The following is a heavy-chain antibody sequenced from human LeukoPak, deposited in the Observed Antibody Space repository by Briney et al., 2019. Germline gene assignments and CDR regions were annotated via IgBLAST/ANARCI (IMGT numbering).Heavy chain of an antibody. CDR3: ARDQDGNDVGWFDP. V-gene: IGHV3-7*03. CDR2: IKQDGSEK. D-gene: IGHD2-8*01. CDR1: GFSFSKSW. Sequence: GGSLRLSCAASGFSFSKSWMSWVRQAPGKGLEWVADIKQDGSEKYYVDSVKGRFTISRDNAKNSMYLQMNNLRADDTAVYYCARDQDGNDVGWFDPWGQGTLVTVPS. J-gene: IGHJ5*02.